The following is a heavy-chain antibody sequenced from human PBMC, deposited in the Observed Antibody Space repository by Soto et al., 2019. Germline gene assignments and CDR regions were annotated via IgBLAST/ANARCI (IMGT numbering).Heavy chain of an antibody. CDR1: GFTFSSYS. CDR3: AHETPGYVGLDY. J-gene: IGHJ4*02. V-gene: IGHV3-48*04. CDR2: ISSSSSTI. D-gene: IGHD5-12*01. Sequence: PGGSLRLSCAASGFTFSSYSMNWVRQAPGKGLEWVSYISSSSSTIYYADSLKSRLTITKDTSKNQVVLTMTNMDPVDTATYYCAHETPGYVGLDYWGQGTLVTVSS.